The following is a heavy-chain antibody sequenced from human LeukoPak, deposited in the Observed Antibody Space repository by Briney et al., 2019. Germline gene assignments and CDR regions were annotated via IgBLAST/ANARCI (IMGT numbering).Heavy chain of an antibody. CDR3: ARRGHSSSSSAGYYYYYMDV. V-gene: IGHV4-31*02. D-gene: IGHD6-6*01. CDR2: IYHSGST. CDR1: GGSISSGGYY. J-gene: IGHJ6*03. Sequence: SQTLSLTCTVSGGSISSGGYYWSWIRQHPGRGLEWLGYIYHSGSTYYNPSLKSRVTISVDTSKNQFSLKLSSVTAADTAVYYCARRGHSSSSSAGYYYYYMDVWGKGTTVTVSS.